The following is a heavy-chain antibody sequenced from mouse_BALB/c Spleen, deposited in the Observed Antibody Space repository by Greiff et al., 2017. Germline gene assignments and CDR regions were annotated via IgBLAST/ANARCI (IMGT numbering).Heavy chain of an antibody. D-gene: IGHD2-2*01. Sequence: VQLQQPGAELVKPGASVKLSCKASGYTFTSYWMHWVKQRPGQGLEWIGEINPSNGRTNYNEKFKSKATLTVDKSSSTAYMQLSSLTSEDSAVYYCARGRYGYDPWFAYWGQGTLVTVSA. CDR3: ARGRYGYDPWFAY. J-gene: IGHJ3*01. V-gene: IGHV1S81*02. CDR2: INPSNGRT. CDR1: GYTFTSYW.